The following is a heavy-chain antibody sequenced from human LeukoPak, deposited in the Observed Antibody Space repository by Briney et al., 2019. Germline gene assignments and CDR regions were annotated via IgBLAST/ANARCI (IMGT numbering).Heavy chain of an antibody. CDR1: VVTFSSYS. V-gene: IGHV3-21*01. D-gene: IGHD3-16*01. CDR2: ISSTGSDI. J-gene: IGHJ4*02. Sequence: GGALRLSCAASVVTFSSYSMNWVRQAPGKGREWVSSISSTGSDIYYADSVKERLTISRDNAKNSLYLQMNSQRAEDTAVYYCARGGDDYVWGRCEVGYWGQGTLVTVSS. CDR3: ARGGDDYVWGRCEVGY.